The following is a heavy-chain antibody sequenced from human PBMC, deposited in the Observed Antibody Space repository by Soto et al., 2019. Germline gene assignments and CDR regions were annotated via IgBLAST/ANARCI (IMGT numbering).Heavy chain of an antibody. D-gene: IGHD6-13*01. CDR1: GGTFSSYT. J-gene: IGHJ4*02. CDR3: ARAPGGPGIAEY. V-gene: IGHV1-3*01. CDR2: INAGNGNT. Sequence: ASVKVSCKASGGTFSSYTISLVRQAPGQRLEWMGWINAGNGNTKYSQKFQGRVTITRDTSASTAYMELSSLRSEDTAVYYCARAPGGPGIAEYWGQGTLVTVSS.